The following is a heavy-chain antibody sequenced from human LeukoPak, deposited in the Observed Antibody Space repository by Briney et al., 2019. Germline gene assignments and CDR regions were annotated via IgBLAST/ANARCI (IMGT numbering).Heavy chain of an antibody. D-gene: IGHD3-22*01. V-gene: IGHV4-59*08. CDR1: GGSISSDY. Sequence: SETLSLTCTVSGGSISSDYWSWIRQPPGKGLEWIGYIYYSGSTNYNPSLKSRVTISVDTSRNQFSLKLTSVTAADTAVYYCAKVSDRDSSGYYWGFEYWGQGTLVTVSS. CDR2: IYYSGST. J-gene: IGHJ4*02. CDR3: AKVSDRDSSGYYWGFEY.